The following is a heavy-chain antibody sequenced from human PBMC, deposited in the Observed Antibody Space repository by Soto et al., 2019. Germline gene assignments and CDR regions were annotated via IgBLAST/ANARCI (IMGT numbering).Heavy chain of an antibody. D-gene: IGHD3-22*01. V-gene: IGHV4-30-4*01. J-gene: IGHJ4*02. CDR2: IYYSGST. Sequence: TLSLTCTVSGGSISSGDYYWSCIRQPPGKGLEWIGYIYYSGSTYYNPSLKSRVTISVDTSKNQFSLKLSSVTAADTAVYYCARGLGRYYDSSVHRYFDYWGQGTLVTVSS. CDR1: GGSISSGDYY. CDR3: ARGLGRYYDSSVHRYFDY.